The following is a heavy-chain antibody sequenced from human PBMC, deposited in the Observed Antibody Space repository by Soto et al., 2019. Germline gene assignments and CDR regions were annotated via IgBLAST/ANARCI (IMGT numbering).Heavy chain of an antibody. CDR2: INPNSGAT. CDR1: GYTFTDHY. J-gene: IGHJ6*02. Sequence: QVQLVQSGAEVTEPGASVKVSCKASGYTFTDHYIYWVRQAPGQGLEWMGRINPNSGATNYAQKFQGRVTMTRDTSINTAYMELARLRSDDTALYYCARGRQTPLHYYGMDVWGQGTAVTVSS. CDR3: ARGRQTPLHYYGMDV. V-gene: IGHV1-2*06.